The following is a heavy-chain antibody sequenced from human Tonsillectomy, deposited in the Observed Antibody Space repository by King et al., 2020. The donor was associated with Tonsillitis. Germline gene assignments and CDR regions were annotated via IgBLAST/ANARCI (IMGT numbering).Heavy chain of an antibody. CDR1: GGSISSSDHY. D-gene: IGHD1-26*01. Sequence: QLQESGPGVLKPSETLSLTCTVSGGSISSSDHYWAWIRQPPGKGLEWIGYMYYSGTIFYNPSLKSRVTISGGTSANRFSLKLSSVSAADTAIYFCARSVSGSFDYWGQGALVTVSS. V-gene: IGHV4-39*01. J-gene: IGHJ4*02. CDR3: ARSVSGSFDY. CDR2: MYYSGTI.